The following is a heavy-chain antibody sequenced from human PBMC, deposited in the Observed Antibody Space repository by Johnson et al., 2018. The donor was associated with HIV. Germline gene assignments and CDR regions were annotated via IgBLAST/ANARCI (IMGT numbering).Heavy chain of an antibody. CDR2: IYRGGTT. D-gene: IGHD4-17*01. CDR1: GFTVSYNY. CDR3: ARGYGDYSDFFDV. J-gene: IGHJ3*01. V-gene: IGHV3-53*01. Sequence: VQLVESGGGLIQPGGSLRLSCVASGFTVSYNYMNWVRQAPGKGLQWVSVIYRGGTTFYADSVQGRFTISRDNSKNTLDLHMNSLRVEDTAVYYCARGYGDYSDFFDVWGQGTMVTVSS.